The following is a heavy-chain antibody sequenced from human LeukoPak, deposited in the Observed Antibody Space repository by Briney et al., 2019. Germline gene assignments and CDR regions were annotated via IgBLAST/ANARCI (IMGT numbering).Heavy chain of an antibody. D-gene: IGHD6-6*01. J-gene: IGHJ4*02. Sequence: GESLKISCKGSGYRFTSYWIGWVRPMPGKGLEWMGIIYPGDSDTRYSPSFQGQVTISADKSISTAYLQWSNLKASDTAMYFCARSGSSSHYHFDYWGQGTLVTVSS. V-gene: IGHV5-51*01. CDR3: ARSGSSSHYHFDY. CDR1: GYRFTSYW. CDR2: IYPGDSDT.